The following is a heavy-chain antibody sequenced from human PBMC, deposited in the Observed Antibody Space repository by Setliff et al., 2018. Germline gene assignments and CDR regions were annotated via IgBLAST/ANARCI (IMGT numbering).Heavy chain of an antibody. CDR2: ISRSGGYI. J-gene: IGHJ4*02. D-gene: IGHD3-22*01. CDR3: ARGGTFSSGPLDS. Sequence: GSLRLSCAASGFTFSAYAMHWVRQAPGKGLEYVSSISRSGGYIYYPDSVKGRFTISRDNSKSTLYLLMDSLRTEDMAVYYCARGGTFSSGPLDSWGQGTLVTVSS. CDR1: GFTFSAYA. V-gene: IGHV3-64*02.